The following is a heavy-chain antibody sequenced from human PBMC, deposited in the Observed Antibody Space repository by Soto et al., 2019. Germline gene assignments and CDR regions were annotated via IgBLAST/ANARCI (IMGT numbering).Heavy chain of an antibody. CDR3: AKGPFYTMVRGVHYYYYGMDV. V-gene: IGHV3-30-3*01. D-gene: IGHD3-10*01. Sequence: PGGSLRLSCAASGFTFSSYAMHWVRQAPGKGLEWVAVISYDGSNKYYADSVKGRFTISRDNSKNTLYLQMDSLRAEDTAVYYCAKGPFYTMVRGVHYYYYGMDVWGQGTTVTVSS. CDR1: GFTFSSYA. CDR2: ISYDGSNK. J-gene: IGHJ6*02.